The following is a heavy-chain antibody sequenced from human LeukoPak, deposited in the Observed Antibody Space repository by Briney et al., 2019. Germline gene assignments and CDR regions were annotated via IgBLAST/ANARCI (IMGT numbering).Heavy chain of an antibody. J-gene: IGHJ2*01. CDR1: GDSFSNYY. Sequence: SETLSLTCTVSGDSFSNYYWSWVRQPPGKGLELIGYVFISGFTSNNPSLNSRVTISIDTSKNQFSLKLNSVTATDTAVYYCARLGTSDWAWYFDLWGRGTLVTVSS. V-gene: IGHV4-4*09. CDR3: ARLGTSDWAWYFDL. D-gene: IGHD6-19*01. CDR2: VFISGFT.